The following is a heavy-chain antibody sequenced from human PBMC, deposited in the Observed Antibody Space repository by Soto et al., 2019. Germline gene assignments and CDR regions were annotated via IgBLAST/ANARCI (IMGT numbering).Heavy chain of an antibody. D-gene: IGHD6-13*01. J-gene: IGHJ4*02. V-gene: IGHV3-23*04. CDR3: ATLISSARTSPY. Sequence: EVQLVESGGGLVQPGGSLRLSCAASGFTFSNYGMSWVRQTPGMGLEWVSGISGSGGITYYADSVKGRFTISRDNYKNTLYLQMNSLRAEDTAVYYCATLISSARTSPYWGQGSLVTVSS. CDR1: GFTFSNYG. CDR2: ISGSGGIT.